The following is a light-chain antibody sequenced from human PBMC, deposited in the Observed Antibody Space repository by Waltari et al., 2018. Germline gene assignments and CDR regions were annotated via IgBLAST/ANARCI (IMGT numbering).Light chain of an antibody. CDR1: QSITNW. Sequence: DIQMTQSPSSLSASVGDRISITCRTRQSITNWLAWYQQKPGKAPEVLTYAASSLESGVPSRFSGSGSGTEFTLTISSLQAEDVAVYYCQQFYSTPLTFGGGTKVEIK. V-gene: IGKV1-5*01. CDR3: QQFYSTPLT. J-gene: IGKJ4*01. CDR2: AAS.